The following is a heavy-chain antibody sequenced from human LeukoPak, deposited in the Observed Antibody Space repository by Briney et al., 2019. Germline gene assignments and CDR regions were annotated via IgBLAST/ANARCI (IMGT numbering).Heavy chain of an antibody. J-gene: IGHJ4*02. V-gene: IGHV3-23*01. D-gene: IGHD3-10*01. CDR3: ARAGLMVRGVEFDY. CDR1: GFTFSSYA. CDR2: FSGSGGST. Sequence: GGSLRLSCAASGFTFSSYAMSWVRQAPGKGLEWVSAFSGSGGSTYYADSVKGRFTISRDNSKNTLYLQMNSLRAEDTAVYYCARAGLMVRGVEFDYWGQGTLVTVSS.